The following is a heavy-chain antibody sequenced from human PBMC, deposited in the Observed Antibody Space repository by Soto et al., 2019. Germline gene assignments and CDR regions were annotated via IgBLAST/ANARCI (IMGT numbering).Heavy chain of an antibody. J-gene: IGHJ4*02. CDR3: SHGYEQYFES. V-gene: IGHV3-15*07. Sequence: EVQLVESGGGLVKPGGSLSLSCAVSGFSLTNVWMNWVRQAPGKGLEWVGRIKSKADGGTTDYAAPVKGRFIISRDESKNTLDLEMNSLKIEDTAVYYCSHGYEQYFESWGQGTLVTVSS. D-gene: IGHD5-18*01. CDR2: IKSKADGGTT. CDR1: GFSLTNVW.